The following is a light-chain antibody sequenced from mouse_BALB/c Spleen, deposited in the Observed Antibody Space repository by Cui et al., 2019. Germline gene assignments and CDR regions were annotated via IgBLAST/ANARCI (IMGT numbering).Light chain of an antibody. CDR2: RAN. CDR1: QDINSY. Sequence: DTKMTQSPSSMYASLGERVTITCKASQDINSYLSWFQQKPGKSPKTLIYRANRLVDGVPSRFSGSGSGQDYSLTISSLEYEDMGIYYCLQYDEFPLTFGAGTKLELK. J-gene: IGKJ5*01. V-gene: IGKV14-111*01. CDR3: LQYDEFPLT.